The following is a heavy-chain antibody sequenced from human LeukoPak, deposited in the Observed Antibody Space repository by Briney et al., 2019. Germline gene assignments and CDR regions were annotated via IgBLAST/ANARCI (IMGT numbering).Heavy chain of an antibody. CDR2: ITTSDGNT. Sequence: GGSLGLSCAASGFTFSSYTMSWVRQAPGKGLEWVSTITTSDGNTYYADSVKGRFTVSRDNSKNTLYLQMNSLRAEDTAVYYCAKDGGLWVSAHWGDSWGRGTLVTVSS. CDR3: AKDGGLWVSAHWGDS. D-gene: IGHD7-27*01. V-gene: IGHV3-23*01. J-gene: IGHJ4*02. CDR1: GFTFSSYT.